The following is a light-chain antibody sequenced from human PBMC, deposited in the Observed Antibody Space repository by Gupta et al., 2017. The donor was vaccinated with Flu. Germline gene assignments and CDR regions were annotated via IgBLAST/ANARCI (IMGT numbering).Light chain of an antibody. V-gene: IGLV3-19*01. J-gene: IGLJ3*02. Sequence: TVRNTWEGDRMGSTDVSWYQQKPGQAPELVIYDKNDRPSGSTDRFSGSNSGNTATLTITGAQAEDEAGYYCNARDSTNNHQGVFGGGTKLTVL. CDR3: NARDSTNNHQGV. CDR1: RMGSTD. CDR2: DKN.